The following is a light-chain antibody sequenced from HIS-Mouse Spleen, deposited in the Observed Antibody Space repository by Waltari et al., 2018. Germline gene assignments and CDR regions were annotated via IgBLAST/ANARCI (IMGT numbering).Light chain of an antibody. CDR1: SSAVGCSNY. CDR2: DVS. V-gene: IGLV2-14*03. Sequence: QSALTQPASVSGSPGQSITISCTGTSSAVGCSNYVPWYQQHPGKAPKLMIYDVSNRPSGVSNRFSGSKSGNTASLTISGLQAEDEADYYCSSYTSSSTYVFGTGTKVTVL. CDR3: SSYTSSSTYV. J-gene: IGLJ1*01.